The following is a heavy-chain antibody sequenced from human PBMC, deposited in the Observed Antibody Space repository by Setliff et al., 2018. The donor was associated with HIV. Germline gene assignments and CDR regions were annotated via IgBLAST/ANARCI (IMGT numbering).Heavy chain of an antibody. D-gene: IGHD3-10*01. CDR2: INPHSGDT. CDR1: GYTFTGYY. V-gene: IGHV1-2*02. Sequence: ASVKVSCKASGYTFTGYYMHWVRQAPGQGLEWMGWINPHSGDTNYAQKFQDRVTMTRDTSVNIAYMQLSRLRSDDTAVYYCARRAWFGDYPYYYYAMDVWGQGTTVTVSS. J-gene: IGHJ6*02. CDR3: ARRAWFGDYPYYYYAMDV.